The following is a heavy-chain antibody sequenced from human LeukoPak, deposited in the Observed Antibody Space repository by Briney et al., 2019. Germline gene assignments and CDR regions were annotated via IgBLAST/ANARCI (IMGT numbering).Heavy chain of an antibody. J-gene: IGHJ4*02. D-gene: IGHD2-15*01. CDR3: ARVRHCSDSSCSGVLDY. CDR2: TSFDGSNK. V-gene: IGHV3-30*04. CDR1: GFTFSNYP. Sequence: GGSLRLSCAASGFTFSNYPMHWVRQAPGKGLEWVAVTSFDGSNKYYADSVKGRFTISRDTSRNTLNLQMNSLRAEDTAVYYCARVRHCSDSSCSGVLDYWGQGTLVIVSS.